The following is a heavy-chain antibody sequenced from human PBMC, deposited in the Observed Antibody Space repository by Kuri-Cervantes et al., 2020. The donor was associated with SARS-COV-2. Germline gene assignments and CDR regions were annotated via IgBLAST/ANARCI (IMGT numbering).Heavy chain of an antibody. Sequence: GESLKISCAATGFTFSTYWMNWVRQAPGKGLMWVSRIDYDGNRPGYADSVKGRFTISRDNSQNTLYLHMKSLRSEDTAMYYCAKDRVGVQDFWGQGTLVTVSS. V-gene: IGHV3-74*01. CDR3: AKDRVGVQDF. J-gene: IGHJ4*02. CDR1: GFTFSTYW. CDR2: IDYDGNRP. D-gene: IGHD2-21*01.